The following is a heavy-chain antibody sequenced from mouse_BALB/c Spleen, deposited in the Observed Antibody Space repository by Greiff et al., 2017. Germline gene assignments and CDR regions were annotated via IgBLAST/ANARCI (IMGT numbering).Heavy chain of an antibody. J-gene: IGHJ2*01. D-gene: IGHD1-1*01. Sequence: EVQLVESGAELVKPGASVKLSCTASGFNIKDTYMHWVKQRPEQGLEWIGRIDPANGNTKYDPKFQGKATITADTSSNTAYLQLSSLTSEDTAVYYCATLTTVVATGDYWGQGTTLTVSS. V-gene: IGHV14-3*02. CDR3: ATLTTVVATGDY. CDR2: IDPANGNT. CDR1: GFNIKDTY.